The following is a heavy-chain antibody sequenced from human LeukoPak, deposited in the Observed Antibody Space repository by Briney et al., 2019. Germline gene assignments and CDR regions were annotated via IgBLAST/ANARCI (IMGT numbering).Heavy chain of an antibody. CDR2: INPSGGST. V-gene: IGHV1-46*01. CDR1: GYTFTSYY. J-gene: IGHJ4*02. CDR3: ARAQGPFSGSYYAFDY. Sequence: ASVKVSCKASGYTFTSYYMHWVRQAPGQGLEWMGIINPSGGSTSYAQKFQGRVTMTRDTSISTAYMELSRLRSDDTAVYYCARAQGPFSGSYYAFDYWGQGTLVTVAS. D-gene: IGHD1-26*01.